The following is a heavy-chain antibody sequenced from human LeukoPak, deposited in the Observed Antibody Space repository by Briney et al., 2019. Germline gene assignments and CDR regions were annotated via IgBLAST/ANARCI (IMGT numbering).Heavy chain of an antibody. CDR2: ISGSGGST. D-gene: IGHD6-13*01. CDR3: AKENGSWSYYFDY. CDR1: GLVFNSNA. V-gene: IGHV3-23*01. J-gene: IGHJ4*02. Sequence: GGSLRLSCAASGLVFNSNAMSWVRQAPGKGLERVSAISGSGGSTYYADSVKGRFTISRDNSKNTLYLQMNSLRAEDTAAYYCAKENGSWSYYFDYWGQGTLVTVSS.